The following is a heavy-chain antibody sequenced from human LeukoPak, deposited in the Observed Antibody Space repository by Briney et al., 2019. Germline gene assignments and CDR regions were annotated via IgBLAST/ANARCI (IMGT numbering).Heavy chain of an antibody. J-gene: IGHJ5*02. CDR3: ARAQALNWFDP. Sequence: GRSLRLSCAASGFTFDDYAMHWVRQAPGKGLEWVSGISWNSGSIGYADSVKGRFTISRDNAKNSLYLQMNSLRAEDTAVYYCARAQALNWFDPWGQGTLVTVSS. V-gene: IGHV3-9*01. CDR2: ISWNSGSI. CDR1: GFTFDDYA.